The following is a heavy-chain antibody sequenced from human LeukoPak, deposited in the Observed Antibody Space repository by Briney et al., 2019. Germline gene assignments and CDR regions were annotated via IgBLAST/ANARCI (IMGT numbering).Heavy chain of an antibody. CDR3: ASDTSGYCSGGSCYYR. Sequence: SVTLSFKGSGGTFTSYANSWVRQAPGQGLEWKGVVIPIFGTANYAQKFQGRVTITADKSTSKAYMELSSLRSEDTAVYYCASDTSGYCSGGSCYYRWGQGTLVTVSS. V-gene: IGHV1-69*06. CDR1: GGTFTSYA. J-gene: IGHJ4*02. CDR2: VIPIFGTA. D-gene: IGHD2-15*01.